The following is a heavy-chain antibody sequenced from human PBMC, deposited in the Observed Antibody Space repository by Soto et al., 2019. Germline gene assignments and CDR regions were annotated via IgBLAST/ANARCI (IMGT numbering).Heavy chain of an antibody. CDR2: IYYNGNT. CDR1: GGSISSSPYY. V-gene: IGHV4-39*01. Sequence: QLQLQESGPGLVKPSETLSLTCTVSGGSISSSPYYWAWIRQPPGKGLQSIGNIYYNGNTFYNPSLRSRVTISIDTSKSQFSLGLSSVTASDTAVYYCARHGPLTNNWNQLNCWGQGTLVTVSS. J-gene: IGHJ4*02. CDR3: ARHGPLTNNWNQLNC. D-gene: IGHD1-1*01.